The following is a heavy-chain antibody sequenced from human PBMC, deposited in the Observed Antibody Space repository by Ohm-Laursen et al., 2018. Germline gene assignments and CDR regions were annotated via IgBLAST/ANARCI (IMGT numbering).Heavy chain of an antibody. V-gene: IGHV4-4*07. J-gene: IGHJ3*02. CDR1: GGSISGYY. D-gene: IGHD2-21*02. CDR2: IHSSGST. Sequence: GTLSLTCTVSGGSISGYYWSWIRQTAGKGLEWIGRIHSSGSTNYNPSLQSRVTMSEDTSKNQFSLRLSSVTAADTAVYFCARRDITKAFDIWGQGTVVTVSS. CDR3: ARRDITKAFDI.